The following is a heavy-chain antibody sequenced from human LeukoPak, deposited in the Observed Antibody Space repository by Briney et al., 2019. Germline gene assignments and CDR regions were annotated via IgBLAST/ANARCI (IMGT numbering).Heavy chain of an antibody. Sequence: GGSLRLSCAASGFTFSDHHMDWVRQAPGKGLEWVGRTRNKANSYTTEYAASVKGRFTISRDDSKNSLYLQMNSLKTEDTAVYYCARFSGTFLYFDYWGQGTLVTVSS. CDR2: TRNKANSYTT. J-gene: IGHJ4*02. CDR1: GFTFSDHH. V-gene: IGHV3-72*01. CDR3: ARFSGTFLYFDY. D-gene: IGHD1-26*01.